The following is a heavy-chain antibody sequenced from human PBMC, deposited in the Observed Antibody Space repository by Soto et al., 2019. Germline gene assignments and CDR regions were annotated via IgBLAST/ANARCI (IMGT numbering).Heavy chain of an antibody. J-gene: IGHJ6*02. V-gene: IGHV4-39*01. CDR1: GGSISSSSYY. Sequence: SETLSLTCTVSGGSISSSSYYWGWIRQPPGKGLEWIGSIYYSGSTYYNPSLKSRVTISVDTSKNQFSLKLSSVTAADTAVYYCASSIRFLEWLSQTEYYYYYYGMDVWGQGTTVTVSS. CDR3: ASSIRFLEWLSQTEYYYYYYGMDV. CDR2: IYYSGST. D-gene: IGHD3-3*01.